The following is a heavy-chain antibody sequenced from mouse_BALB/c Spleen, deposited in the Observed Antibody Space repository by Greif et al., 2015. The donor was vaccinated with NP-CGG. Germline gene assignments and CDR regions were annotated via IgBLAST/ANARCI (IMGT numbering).Heavy chain of an antibody. J-gene: IGHJ4*01. CDR3: ARARAVYYYAMDY. D-gene: IGHD3-1*01. Sequence: EVKVVESGGGLVKPGGSLKLSCAASGFTFSDYYMYWVRQTPEKRLEWVATISDGGSYTYYPDSVKGRFTISRDNAKNNLYLQMSSLKSEDTAMYYCARARAVYYYAMDYWGQGTSVTVSS. V-gene: IGHV5-4*02. CDR1: GFTFSDYY. CDR2: ISDGGSYT.